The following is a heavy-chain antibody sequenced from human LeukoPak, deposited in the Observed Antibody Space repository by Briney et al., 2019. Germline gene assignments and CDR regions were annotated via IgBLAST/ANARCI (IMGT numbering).Heavy chain of an antibody. V-gene: IGHV3-30*18. Sequence: GGSLRLSCAASGFTFSTSAMTWVRQAPGKGLEWVAVISYDGSNKYYADSVKGRFTISRDNSKNTLYLQMNSLRAEDTAVCYCAKVPSSGWYYFDYWGQGTLVTVSS. CDR3: AKVPSSGWYYFDY. CDR1: GFTFSTSA. D-gene: IGHD6-19*01. J-gene: IGHJ4*02. CDR2: ISYDGSNK.